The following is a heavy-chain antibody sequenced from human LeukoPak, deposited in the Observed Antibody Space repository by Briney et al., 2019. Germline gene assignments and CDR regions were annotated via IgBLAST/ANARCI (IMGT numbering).Heavy chain of an antibody. CDR1: GGSISSGGYS. V-gene: IGHV4-31*03. D-gene: IGHD4-17*01. CDR3: ARVSYGGSHAGDYFDY. Sequence: SETLSLTCTVSGGSISSGGYSWSWIRQHPGKGLEWIGYIYYSGSTYYNPSLKSRVTISVDTSKNQFSLKLSSVTAADTAVYYCARVSYGGSHAGDYFDYWGQGTLVTVSS. J-gene: IGHJ4*02. CDR2: IYYSGST.